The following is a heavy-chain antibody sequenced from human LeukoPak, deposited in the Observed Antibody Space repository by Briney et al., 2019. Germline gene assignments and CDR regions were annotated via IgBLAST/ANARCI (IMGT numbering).Heavy chain of an antibody. V-gene: IGHV1-46*01. CDR1: VYTFTSFY. CDR2: INPSGGST. CDR3: ARDRITVVRNPLDY. D-gene: IGHD3-10*01. J-gene: IGHJ4*02. Sequence: ASVKVSCKASVYTFTSFYMHWVRQAPGQGLEWMGIINPSGGSTSYAQKFQGRITMTRDRSPSTVYMELSSVRSEDTAVYYCARDRITVVRNPLDYWGQGTLVTVSS.